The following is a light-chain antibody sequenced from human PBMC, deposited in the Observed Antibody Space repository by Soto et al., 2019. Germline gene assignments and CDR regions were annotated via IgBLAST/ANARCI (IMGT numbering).Light chain of an antibody. CDR2: EGS. V-gene: IGLV2-23*01. J-gene: IGLJ1*01. Sequence: QSVLTQPASVSGYPGQSITISCTGTSSDVGSYNLVSWYQQHPGKAPKLMIYEGSKRPSGVSNRFSGSKSGNTASLTISGLQAEDEADYYCCSYAGNSLYVFGTGTKVTVL. CDR1: SSDVGSYNL. CDR3: CSYAGNSLYV.